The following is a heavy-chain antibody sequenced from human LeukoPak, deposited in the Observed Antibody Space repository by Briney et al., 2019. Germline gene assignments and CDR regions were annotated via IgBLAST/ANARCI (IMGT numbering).Heavy chain of an antibody. CDR2: ISSSSSTI. CDR1: GFTFSTYS. D-gene: IGHD3-10*01. Sequence: GGSLRLSCAASGFTFSTYSMNWVRQAPGKGLEWVSYISSSSSTIYYADSVKGRFTISRDNAKNSLYLQMNSLRDEDTAVYYCARDGMVRGVIIWDAFDIWGQGTMVTVSS. J-gene: IGHJ3*02. V-gene: IGHV3-48*02. CDR3: ARDGMVRGVIIWDAFDI.